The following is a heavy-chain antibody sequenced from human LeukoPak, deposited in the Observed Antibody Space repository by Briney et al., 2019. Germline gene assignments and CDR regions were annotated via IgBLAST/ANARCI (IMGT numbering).Heavy chain of an antibody. CDR1: GGSITTHY. J-gene: IGHJ4*02. D-gene: IGHD5-24*01. Sequence: PSDTLSLTCAVSGGSITTHYWSWIRQPAGKGLEWIGRISITGSTNCNPSLKSRVTMSIDTSKNQFSLNLSSVTAADTAVYYCAREVEMATQFDYWDQGTLVTVSS. CDR2: ISITGST. CDR3: AREVEMATQFDY. V-gene: IGHV4-4*07.